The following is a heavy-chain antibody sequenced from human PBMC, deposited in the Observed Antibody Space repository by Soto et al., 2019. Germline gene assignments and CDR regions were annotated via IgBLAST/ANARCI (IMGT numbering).Heavy chain of an antibody. CDR3: ATNYYYDSSGPTDDAFDI. V-gene: IGHV6-1*01. Sequence: SQTLSLTCAISGDSVSSNSAAWNWIRQSPSRGLEWLGRTYYRSKWYNDYAVSVKSRITINPDTSKNHFSLQLNSVTPEDTAVYYCATNYYYDSSGPTDDAFDIWGQGTMVTVSS. CDR2: TYYRSKWYN. D-gene: IGHD3-22*01. J-gene: IGHJ3*02. CDR1: GDSVSSNSAA.